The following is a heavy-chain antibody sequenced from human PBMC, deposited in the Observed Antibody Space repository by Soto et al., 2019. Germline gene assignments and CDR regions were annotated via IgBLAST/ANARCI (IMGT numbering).Heavy chain of an antibody. CDR3: AREGGPGNSGWYYGMDV. J-gene: IGHJ6*02. D-gene: IGHD6-19*01. Sequence: QVQLVQSGAEVKKPGASVKVSCKASGYTFTSYSMHWVRQAPGQSLEWMGWINVDYGNTKNSQKFQGRVTISRDTSASTAYMELSSLRSEDTAVYYCAREGGPGNSGWYYGMDVWGQGTTVTVSS. V-gene: IGHV1-3*01. CDR1: GYTFTSYS. CDR2: INVDYGNT.